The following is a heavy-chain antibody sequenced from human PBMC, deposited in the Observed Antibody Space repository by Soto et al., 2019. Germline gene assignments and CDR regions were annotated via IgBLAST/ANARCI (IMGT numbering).Heavy chain of an antibody. V-gene: IGHV4-59*08. J-gene: IGHJ4*02. CDR2: IYYSGST. Sequence: SETLSLTCTVSGGSISSYYWSWIRQPPGKGLEWIGYIYYSGSTNYNPSLKSRVTISVDTSKNQFSLKLSSVTAADTAVYYCARVSGYDGYNYWGQGTLVTVSS. CDR3: ARVSGYDGYNY. D-gene: IGHD5-12*01. CDR1: GGSISSYY.